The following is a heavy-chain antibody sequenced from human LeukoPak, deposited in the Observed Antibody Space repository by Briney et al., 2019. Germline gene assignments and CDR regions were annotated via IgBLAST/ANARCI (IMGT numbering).Heavy chain of an antibody. CDR3: AREDDTIADNTFDI. Sequence: SETLSLTCTVAGGSISSSSYYWGWIRQPPGKGLEWIGSIYLSGSTYYNPSLKSRVTISLDTSKNHFSLKVHSVTAADTAVYYCAREDDTIADNTFDIWGQGTVVTVSS. CDR2: IYLSGST. V-gene: IGHV4-39*07. J-gene: IGHJ3*02. CDR1: GGSISSSSYY. D-gene: IGHD6-13*01.